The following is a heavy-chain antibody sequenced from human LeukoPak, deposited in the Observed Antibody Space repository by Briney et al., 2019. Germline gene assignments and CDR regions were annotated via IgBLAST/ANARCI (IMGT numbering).Heavy chain of an antibody. CDR3: ARRNDFWGGYLIPTTYYYYYYMDV. CDR1: GYTFTGYY. CDR2: INPNSGGT. D-gene: IGHD3-3*01. Sequence: ASVKVSFKASGYTFTGYYMHWVRQAPGQGLEWMGWINPNSGGTNYAQKFQGRVTMTRGTSISTAYVELSRLTSVDAAVYYCARRNDFWGGYLIPTTYYYYYYMDVWGKGITVTVSS. V-gene: IGHV1-2*02. J-gene: IGHJ6*03.